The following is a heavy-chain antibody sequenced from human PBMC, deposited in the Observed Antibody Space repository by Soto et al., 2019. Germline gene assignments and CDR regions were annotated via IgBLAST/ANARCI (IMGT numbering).Heavy chain of an antibody. CDR2: IYYSGST. V-gene: IGHV4-39*01. CDR3: ARHMASWVTGPTLPAY. Sequence: PSETLSLTCTVSGGSISSGSYYWGWIRQPPGKGLEWIGSIYYSGSTYYNPSLKSRVTISVDTSKNQFSLKLSSVTAADTAVYYCARHMASWVTGPTLPAYWGQGSLVIVSS. D-gene: IGHD1-20*01. J-gene: IGHJ4*02. CDR1: GGSISSGSYY.